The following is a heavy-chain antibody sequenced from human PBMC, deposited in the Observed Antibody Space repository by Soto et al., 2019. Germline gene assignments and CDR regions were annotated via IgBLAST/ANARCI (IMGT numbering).Heavy chain of an antibody. CDR2: IDPSDSYA. CDR1: GYTFTSYW. V-gene: IGHV5-10-1*01. J-gene: IGHJ4*02. D-gene: IGHD3-3*01. Sequence: GESLKISCQASGYTFTSYWITWVRQMPGKGLEWMGRIDPSDSYARYNPSLQGHVTISSDKSISTVYLQWSSLKASDTAIYYCARLDYDFWMWGQGTLVTVYS. CDR3: ARLDYDFWM.